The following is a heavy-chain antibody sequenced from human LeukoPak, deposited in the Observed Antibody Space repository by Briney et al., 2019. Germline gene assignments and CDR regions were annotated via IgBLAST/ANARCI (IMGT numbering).Heavy chain of an antibody. CDR2: ISGSGGST. D-gene: IGHD3-22*01. CDR1: GFTFSSYA. CDR3: AKGSSGYRYFDY. J-gene: IGHJ4*02. Sequence: GGSLRLSCAASGFTFSSYAMSWVRQAPGKGLEWVSAISGSGGSTYYADSVKGRFTISRDNSKNTLYLQMNSPRAEDTAVYYCAKGSSGYRYFDYWGQGTLVTVSS. V-gene: IGHV3-23*01.